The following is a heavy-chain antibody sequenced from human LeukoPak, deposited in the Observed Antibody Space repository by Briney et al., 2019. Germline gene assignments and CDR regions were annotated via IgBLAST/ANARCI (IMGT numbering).Heavy chain of an antibody. V-gene: IGHV3-11*04. Sequence: KPGGSLRLSCAASGFTFSDYYMSWIRQAPGKGLEWVSYISSSGSTIYYADSVKGRFTISRDNAKNSLYLQMNSLRAEDTAVYYCARNYYDSSALDAFDIWGQGTMVTVSS. D-gene: IGHD3-22*01. CDR2: ISSSGSTI. CDR1: GFTFSDYY. CDR3: ARNYYDSSALDAFDI. J-gene: IGHJ3*02.